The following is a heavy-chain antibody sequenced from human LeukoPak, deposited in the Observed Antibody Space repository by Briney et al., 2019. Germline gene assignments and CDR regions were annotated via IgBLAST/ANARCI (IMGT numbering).Heavy chain of an antibody. CDR1: GFTFSSYS. CDR2: ISSSSSYT. D-gene: IGHD4-23*01. Sequence: GGSLRLSCAASGFTFSSYSMNWVRQAPGKGLEWVSSISSSSSYTYYADSVKGRFTISRDNAKNSLYLQMNSLRAEDTAVNYCAKASTVITPEDYWGQGTLVTVSS. J-gene: IGHJ4*02. V-gene: IGHV3-21*01. CDR3: AKASTVITPEDY.